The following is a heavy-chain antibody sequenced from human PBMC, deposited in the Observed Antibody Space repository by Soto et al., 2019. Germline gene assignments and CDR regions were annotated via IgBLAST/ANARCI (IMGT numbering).Heavy chain of an antibody. V-gene: IGHV1-8*01. Sequence: ASVKVSCKASGYTFTNNDVSWVRQATGQGLEWMGWMNPGSGDAGYAQKFQGRVTMTRDISIATAYMELNSLTSEDTAIYYCARMESFGSLNWFDPWGQGTLVTVS. CDR3: ARMESFGSLNWFDP. CDR1: GYTFTNND. D-gene: IGHD5-18*01. J-gene: IGHJ5*02. CDR2: MNPGSGDA.